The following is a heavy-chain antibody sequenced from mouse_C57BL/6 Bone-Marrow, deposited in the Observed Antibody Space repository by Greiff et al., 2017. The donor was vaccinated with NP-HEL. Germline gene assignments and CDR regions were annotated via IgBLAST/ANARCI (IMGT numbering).Heavy chain of an antibody. CDR1: GYTFTSYG. D-gene: IGHD3-2*02. CDR3: ARGGSGYPFFAY. J-gene: IGHJ3*01. CDR2: IYPRSGNT. V-gene: IGHV1-81*01. Sequence: VQLQQSGAELARPGASVKLSCKASGYTFTSYGISWVKQRTGQGLEWIGEIYPRSGNTYYNEKFKGKATLTADKSSSTAYMELRSLTSEDSAVYFCARGGSGYPFFAYWGQGTLVTGSA.